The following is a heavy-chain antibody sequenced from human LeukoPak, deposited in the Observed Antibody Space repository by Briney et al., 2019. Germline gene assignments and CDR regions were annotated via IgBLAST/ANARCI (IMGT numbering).Heavy chain of an antibody. J-gene: IGHJ4*02. Sequence: SETLSLTCTVSGVSVSSDNYYWSWIRQPPGRGLEWVGCVHYSGSTNYSPSVKSRVTISIDTSRNHFPLKLSSVTAADTAVYYCARDQHDYVWGSYPGDYWGQGTLVTVSS. CDR3: ARDQHDYVWGSYPGDY. D-gene: IGHD3-16*01. V-gene: IGHV4-61*03. CDR1: GVSVSSDNYY. CDR2: VHYSGST.